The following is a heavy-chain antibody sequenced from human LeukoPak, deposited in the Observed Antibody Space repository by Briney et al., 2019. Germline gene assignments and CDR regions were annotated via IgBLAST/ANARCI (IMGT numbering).Heavy chain of an antibody. CDR3: ARASTVTTPDY. J-gene: IGHJ4*02. CDR2: INHSGST. V-gene: IGHV4-34*01. Sequence: SETLSLTCAVYGGSFSGYYWSWIRQPPGKGLEWIGEINHSGSTNYNPSLKSRATISVDTSKNQFSLKLSSVTAADTAVYYCARASTVTTPDYWGQGTLVTVSS. D-gene: IGHD4-17*01. CDR1: GGSFSGYY.